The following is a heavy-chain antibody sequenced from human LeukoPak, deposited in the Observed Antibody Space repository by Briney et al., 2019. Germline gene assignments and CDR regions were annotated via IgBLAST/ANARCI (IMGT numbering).Heavy chain of an antibody. D-gene: IGHD3-3*01. CDR2: IKQDGSEK. Sequence: GGSLRLSCAASGFTFSSYSMSWVRQAPGKGLEWVANIKQDGSEKYYVDSVKGRFTISRDNAKNSLYLQMNSLRAEDTAVYYCASTNAYDFWSGYSVFDYWGQGTLVTVSS. CDR3: ASTNAYDFWSGYSVFDY. J-gene: IGHJ4*02. CDR1: GFTFSSYS. V-gene: IGHV3-7*01.